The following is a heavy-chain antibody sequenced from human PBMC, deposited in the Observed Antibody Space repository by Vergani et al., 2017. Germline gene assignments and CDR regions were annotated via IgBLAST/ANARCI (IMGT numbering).Heavy chain of an antibody. CDR1: GYSISRGYY. CDR3: ARQFWVAQGVGAFET. Sequence: QVQLQESGPGLVKPSETLSLTCSVSGYSISRGYYWGWIRQPPGKGLEWIATVFHSGSAYYNPSLRRRVTISVETSKNQSSLRLTTLTAADTAVYYCARQFWVAQGVGAFETWGGGTEVSVSS. D-gene: IGHD3-16*01. V-gene: IGHV4-38-2*02. CDR2: VFHSGSA. J-gene: IGHJ3*02.